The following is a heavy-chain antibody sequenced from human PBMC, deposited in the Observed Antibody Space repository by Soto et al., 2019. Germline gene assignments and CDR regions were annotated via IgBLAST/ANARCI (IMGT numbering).Heavy chain of an antibody. J-gene: IGHJ6*03. CDR1: GFTFSNYG. D-gene: IGHD5-18*01. V-gene: IGHV3-33*01. Sequence: GGSLRLSCAASGFTFSNYGMHWVRQAPGKGLEWVAVIWSDGSNKYYADSVKGRFTISRDNSKNTLYLQMNSLRAEDTAVYYCAGEAPDTAMGRPPHYYYYMDVWGKGTTVTVSS. CDR2: IWSDGSNK. CDR3: AGEAPDTAMGRPPHYYYYMDV.